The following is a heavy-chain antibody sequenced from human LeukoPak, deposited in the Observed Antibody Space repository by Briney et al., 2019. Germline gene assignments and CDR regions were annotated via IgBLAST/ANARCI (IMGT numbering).Heavy chain of an antibody. D-gene: IGHD3-22*01. CDR3: GREVYDSSGYRFDY. V-gene: IGHV4-4*03. Sequence: PGTLSLTCAVSGGSISSSNWWSWVRQPPGKGLEWIGEIYHSGNTNYNPSLKSRVTISVDKSRNQFSLKLSSVTAADTAVYYCGREVYDSSGYRFDYWGQGTLVTVSS. CDR1: GGSISSSNW. J-gene: IGHJ4*02. CDR2: IYHSGNT.